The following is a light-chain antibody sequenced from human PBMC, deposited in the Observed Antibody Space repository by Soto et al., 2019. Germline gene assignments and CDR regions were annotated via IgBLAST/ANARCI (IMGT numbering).Light chain of an antibody. J-gene: IGLJ2*01. CDR3: ATWDDRLNALL. V-gene: IGLV1-44*01. Sequence: QSVLPQPPSASGTPGQRVTISCSGSNSNIGSNTVHWYQHLPGTAPKLLIYSNNQRPSGVPDRFSGSKSGASASLAISGLKSEDEADYYCATWDDRLNALLFGGGTKLTVL. CDR2: SNN. CDR1: NSNIGSNT.